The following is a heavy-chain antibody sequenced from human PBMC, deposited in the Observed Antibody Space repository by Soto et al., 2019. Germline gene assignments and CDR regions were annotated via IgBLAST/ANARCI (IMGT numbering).Heavy chain of an antibody. D-gene: IGHD3-10*01. V-gene: IGHV4-31*03. CDR2: IYYSGST. Sequence: TLSLTCTVSGGSISSGGYYWSWIRQHPGKGLEWIGYIYYSGSTYYNPSLKSRVTISVDTSKNQFSLKLSSVTAADTAVYYCASVLVRGVTVYGMDVWGQGTTVTVSS. J-gene: IGHJ6*02. CDR1: GGSISSGGYY. CDR3: ASVLVRGVTVYGMDV.